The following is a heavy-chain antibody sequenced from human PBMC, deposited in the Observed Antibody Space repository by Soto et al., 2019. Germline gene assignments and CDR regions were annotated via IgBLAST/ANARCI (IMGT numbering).Heavy chain of an antibody. CDR1: GYTFTSYD. J-gene: IGHJ4*02. V-gene: IGHV1-8*01. Sequence: QVQLVQSGAEVKKPGASVKVSCKASGYTFTSYDINWVRQATGQGLEWMGWMNPNSCNTGYAQKFQGRVTMTRNTSKSTSYMELSRPRSEDTAVYYCARQKVDASDYWGQGTLVTVSS. CDR3: ARQKVDASDY. D-gene: IGHD2-15*01. CDR2: MNPNSCNT.